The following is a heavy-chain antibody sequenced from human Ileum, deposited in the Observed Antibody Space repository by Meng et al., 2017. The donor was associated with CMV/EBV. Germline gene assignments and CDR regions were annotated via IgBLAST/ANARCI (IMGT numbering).Heavy chain of an antibody. J-gene: IGHJ4*02. CDR2: IHPSGST. V-gene: IGHV4-34*01. CDR3: ARGQDNHKGGVH. D-gene: IGHD1-14*01. CDR1: DASFSDFY. Sequence: WRAGLLKPSEPPSLTFEAYDASFSDFYWSWTRHLPGKGLEWIGEIHPSGSTHYNPSLESRVSISVHMSNNQFSLKVSSVTAADTAVYYCARGQDNHKGGVHWGQGTLVTVSS.